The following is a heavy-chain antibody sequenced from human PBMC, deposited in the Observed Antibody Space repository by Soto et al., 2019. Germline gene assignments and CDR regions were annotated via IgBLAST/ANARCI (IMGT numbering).Heavy chain of an antibody. Sequence: EVQLLESGGGLVQPGGSLRLSCAASGFTFSSYAMSWVRQAPGKGLEWVSAISGSGGSTYYADSVKGRFTISRDNSKNTLYLQMNSLRAEDTAVYYCASPRESDYSNYGRLDYWGQGTLVTVSS. D-gene: IGHD4-4*01. CDR3: ASPRESDYSNYGRLDY. J-gene: IGHJ4*02. CDR1: GFTFSSYA. CDR2: ISGSGGST. V-gene: IGHV3-23*01.